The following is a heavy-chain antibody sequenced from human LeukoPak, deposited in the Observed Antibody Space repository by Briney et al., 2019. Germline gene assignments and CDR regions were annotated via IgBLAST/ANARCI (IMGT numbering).Heavy chain of an antibody. CDR2: INPNNGGT. Sequence: ASVKVSCKASGYTFTGYYMHWVRQAPGQGLEWMGRINPNNGGTNYAQKFQGRVTMTRDTSISTAYMELSSLRSDDTAVYYCARDPGGVTDYYFDYWGQGTLVTVSS. CDR1: GYTFTGYY. V-gene: IGHV1-2*06. CDR3: ARDPGGVTDYYFDY. D-gene: IGHD2-8*02. J-gene: IGHJ4*02.